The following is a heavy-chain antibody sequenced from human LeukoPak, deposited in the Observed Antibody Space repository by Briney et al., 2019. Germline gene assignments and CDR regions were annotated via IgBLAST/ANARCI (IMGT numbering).Heavy chain of an antibody. D-gene: IGHD7-27*01. CDR1: GGSISSDY. CDR2: IYASGGT. J-gene: IGHJ4*02. Sequence: PSETLSLTCTVSGGSISSDYWSWIRQPAGKGLEWIGRIYASGGTNYNPSLKSRVTMSVDTSRNQFSLKLSSVTAADTAVYFCARGTGDTFDFWGRGTLVTVSS. V-gene: IGHV4-4*07. CDR3: ARGTGDTFDF.